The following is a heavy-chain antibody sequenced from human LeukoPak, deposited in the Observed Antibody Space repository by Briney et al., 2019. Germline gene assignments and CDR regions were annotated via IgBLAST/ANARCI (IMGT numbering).Heavy chain of an antibody. CDR1: GASISTYY. CDR2: IHYSGST. J-gene: IGHJ4*02. Sequence: KSSETLSLTCTVSGASISTYYWSWIRQPPGKGLEWIGDIHYSGSTNYNPSLKSRVTISVDTSRNQFSLKLSSVTAADTAVYYCARFYDRSGPHFDYWGQGTLVTVSS. V-gene: IGHV4-59*01. D-gene: IGHD3-22*01. CDR3: ARFYDRSGPHFDY.